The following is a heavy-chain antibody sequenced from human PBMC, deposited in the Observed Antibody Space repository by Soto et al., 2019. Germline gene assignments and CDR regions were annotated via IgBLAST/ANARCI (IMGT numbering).Heavy chain of an antibody. CDR2: IVVGSGNT. D-gene: IGHD3-10*01. V-gene: IGHV1-58*02. CDR3: AAAPTVVSMVRGVIKFPI. CDR1: GFTFTSSA. Sequence: QMQLVQSGPEVKKPGTSVKVSCKASGFTFTSSAMQWVRQARGQRLEWIGWIVVGSGNTNYAQKFQERVTITRDMSTSTAYMELSSLRSEDTAVYYCAAAPTVVSMVRGVIKFPIWGQGTMVTVSS. J-gene: IGHJ3*02.